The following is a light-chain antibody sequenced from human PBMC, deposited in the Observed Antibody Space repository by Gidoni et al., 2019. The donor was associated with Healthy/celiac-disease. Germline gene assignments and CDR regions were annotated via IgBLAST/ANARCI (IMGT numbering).Light chain of an antibody. CDR3: QQYNSYLSIT. V-gene: IGKV1-5*03. CDR2: KAS. J-gene: IGKJ5*01. Sequence: DIQMTQSPSTLSASVGDRVTITCRASQSISSWLAWDQQKPGKAPKLLIYKASSLESGVPSRFSGSGSGTEFTLTISSLQPDDFATYYCQQYNSYLSITFGQGTRLEIK. CDR1: QSISSW.